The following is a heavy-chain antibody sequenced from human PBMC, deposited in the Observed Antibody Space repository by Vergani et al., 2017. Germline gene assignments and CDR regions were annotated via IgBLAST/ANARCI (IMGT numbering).Heavy chain of an antibody. Sequence: VQLLESGGGLVQPGGSLRLSCAASGFTFSSYAMSWVRQAPGKGLEWIGEIYHSGSTNYNPSLKSRVTISVDKSKNQFSLKLSSVTAADTAVYYCARFSVDDSSGYYLIEYWGQGTLVTVSS. D-gene: IGHD3-22*01. CDR1: GFTFSSYAM. J-gene: IGHJ4*02. CDR2: IYHSGST. CDR3: ARFSVDDSSGYYLIEY. V-gene: IGHV4-4*02.